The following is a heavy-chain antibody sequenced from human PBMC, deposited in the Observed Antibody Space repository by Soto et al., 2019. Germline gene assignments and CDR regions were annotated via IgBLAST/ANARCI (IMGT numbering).Heavy chain of an antibody. Sequence: EVQLVESGGGLVQPGGSLRLSCAASGFTFTDHYMDWVRQAPGKGLEWVGRARNKANSYTTEYAASVKGRFTISRDDSKISLYLQMNSLKTEDTAVYYCARVGATTVSTMDYWGQGTLVTVSS. CDR1: GFTFTDHY. V-gene: IGHV3-72*01. CDR3: ARVGATTVSTMDY. D-gene: IGHD4-17*01. CDR2: ARNKANSYTT. J-gene: IGHJ4*02.